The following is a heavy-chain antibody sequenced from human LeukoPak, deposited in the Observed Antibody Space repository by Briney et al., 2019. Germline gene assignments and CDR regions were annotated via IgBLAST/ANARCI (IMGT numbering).Heavy chain of an antibody. V-gene: IGHV4-39*01. D-gene: IGHD6-19*01. CDR2: IYYSGST. Sequence: PSETLSLTCTVSGGSISSSSYYWGWIRQPPGKGLEWIGSIYYSGSTYYNPSLKSRVTISVDTSKNQFSLKLSSVTAADTAVYYCARVPTSSGWYGYFDYWGQGTLVTVSS. CDR1: GGSISSSSYY. J-gene: IGHJ4*02. CDR3: ARVPTSSGWYGYFDY.